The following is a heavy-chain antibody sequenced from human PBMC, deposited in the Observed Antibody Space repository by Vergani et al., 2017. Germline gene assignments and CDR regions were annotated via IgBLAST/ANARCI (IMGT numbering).Heavy chain of an antibody. D-gene: IGHD3-10*01. Sequence: QLQLQESGSGLVKPSQTLSLTCAVSGGSISSGGYSWSWIRQPPGKGLEWIGYIYHSGSTYYNPSLKSRVTISVDRSKNQFSLKLSSVTAADTAVYSCARGGYYGSGSYPDAFDIWGQGTMVTVSS. CDR3: ARGGYYGSGSYPDAFDI. CDR1: GGSISSGGYS. J-gene: IGHJ3*02. V-gene: IGHV4-30-2*01. CDR2: IYHSGST.